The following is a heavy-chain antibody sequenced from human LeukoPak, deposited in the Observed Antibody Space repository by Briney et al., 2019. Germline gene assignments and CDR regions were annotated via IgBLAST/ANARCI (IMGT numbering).Heavy chain of an antibody. D-gene: IGHD6-13*01. CDR3: ARASSSSPVHWFDP. Sequence: GASVKVSCRASGYTFTGYHIHWVRQAPGQGLEWMGWINPNSGGTNYAQKFQGWVTMTRDTSISTAYMELSRLRSDDTAAYYCARASSSSPVHWFDPWGQGTLVTVSS. CDR2: INPNSGGT. J-gene: IGHJ5*02. V-gene: IGHV1-2*04. CDR1: GYTFTGYH.